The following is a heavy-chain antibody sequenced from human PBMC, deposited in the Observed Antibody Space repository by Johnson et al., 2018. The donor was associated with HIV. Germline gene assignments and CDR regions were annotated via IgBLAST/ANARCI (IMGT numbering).Heavy chain of an antibody. CDR1: GFTLSNYG. D-gene: IGHD4-23*01. Sequence: QMLLVESGGGVVQPGRSLRLSCAASGFTLSNYGMHWVRQAPGKGLEWVAVISYDGSNKYYADSVKGRFTISRDNSKNTLYLQMNSLRAEDTAVYYCARDGRWPRDAFDIWGQGIMDTVSS. V-gene: IGHV3-30*03. CDR2: ISYDGSNK. J-gene: IGHJ3*02. CDR3: ARDGRWPRDAFDI.